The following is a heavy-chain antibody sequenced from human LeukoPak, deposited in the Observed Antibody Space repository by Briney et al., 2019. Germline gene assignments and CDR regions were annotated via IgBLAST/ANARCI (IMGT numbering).Heavy chain of an antibody. Sequence: GGSLRLSCAASGFTFSSYAMSWVRQAPGKGLEWVSSLSDNGGSPYYADSVKGRFTISRDNSKNTLYLHMNSLRVEDTAVYYCAKDPETYSSRWFDSWGQGTLVTVSS. J-gene: IGHJ5*01. CDR2: LSDNGGSP. V-gene: IGHV3-23*01. CDR3: AKDPETYSSRWFDS. CDR1: GFTFSSYA. D-gene: IGHD2-21*01.